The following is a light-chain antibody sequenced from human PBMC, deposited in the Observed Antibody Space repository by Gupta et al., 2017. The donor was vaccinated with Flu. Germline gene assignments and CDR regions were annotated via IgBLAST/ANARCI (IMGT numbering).Light chain of an antibody. CDR1: QSVNWY. CDR2: DAS. Sequence: EIVLTQSPATLSLSPGARATLSCRASQSVNWYLAWYQQKPGQAPRLLIYDASHRATGIPARFSGSGSGTDFTLTVSILEPEDFAVYYCQQRSSWPLTFGGGTKVEIK. J-gene: IGKJ4*01. V-gene: IGKV3-11*01. CDR3: QQRSSWPLT.